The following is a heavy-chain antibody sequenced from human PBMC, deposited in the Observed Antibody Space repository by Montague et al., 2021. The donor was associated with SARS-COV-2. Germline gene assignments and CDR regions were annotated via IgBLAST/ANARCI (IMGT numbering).Heavy chain of an antibody. CDR2: IGTAGDT. Sequence: SLRLSCAASGFTFSSHDMHWVRQSPGKGLQWVSAIGTAGDTYYEGSVEXRFTISREDAKSSLSLQMTSLTAGDTAVYYCARAHADSVYHFWSGSVTSTSLDVWGQGTLVTVSS. CDR3: ARAHADSVYHFWSGSVTSTSLDV. D-gene: IGHD3-3*01. CDR1: GFTFSSHD. V-gene: IGHV3-13*01. J-gene: IGHJ4*02.